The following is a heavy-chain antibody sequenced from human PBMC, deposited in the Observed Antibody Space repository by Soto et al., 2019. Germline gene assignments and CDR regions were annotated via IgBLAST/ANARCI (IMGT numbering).Heavy chain of an antibody. Sequence: GEALKISCTGSGYSFTTYWIAWVRQKPGKGLEWMGIIYPGDSDARYSPSLQGQVTFSVDKSITTAYLQWSNLKASDTAMYYCARPNSPYYGVDVWGQGTTVTVSS. CDR3: ARPNSPYYGVDV. CDR2: IYPGDSDA. J-gene: IGHJ6*02. V-gene: IGHV5-51*01. CDR1: GYSFTTYW. D-gene: IGHD1-1*01.